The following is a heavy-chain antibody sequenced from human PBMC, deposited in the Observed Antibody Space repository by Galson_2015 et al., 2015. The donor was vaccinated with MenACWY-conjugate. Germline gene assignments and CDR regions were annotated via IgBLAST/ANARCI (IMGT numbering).Heavy chain of an antibody. V-gene: IGHV3-74*01. CDR3: VRDPSRHLQLPNNWFAP. D-gene: IGHD6-19*01. CDR1: GFTFSTYW. J-gene: IGHJ5*02. Sequence: SLRLSCAASGFTFSTYWMHWVRQAPGKGLVWVSRINIDGSKKTYADSVKGRFSISRDNAKNMLYMEMKSLRVEDTAVYHCVRDPSRHLQLPNNWFAPWGQGTRVTVSS. CDR2: INIDGSKK.